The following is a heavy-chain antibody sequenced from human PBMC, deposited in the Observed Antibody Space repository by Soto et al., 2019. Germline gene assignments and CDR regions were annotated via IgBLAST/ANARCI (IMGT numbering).Heavy chain of an antibody. D-gene: IGHD3-10*01. CDR3: HFFGGSPYGMDV. Sequence: GASVKVSCKASGYTFTSYGISWVRQAPGQGLGWKGWISAYNGKTNYAQKLQGRVTMTTDTSTSTVYMELRSLRSDDTAVYYCHFFGGSPYGMDVWGQGTTVTVSS. J-gene: IGHJ6*02. CDR2: ISAYNGKT. CDR1: GYTFTSYG. V-gene: IGHV1-18*01.